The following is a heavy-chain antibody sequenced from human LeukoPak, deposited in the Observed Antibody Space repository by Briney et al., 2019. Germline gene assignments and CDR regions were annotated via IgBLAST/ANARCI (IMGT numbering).Heavy chain of an antibody. CDR1: GHSIINSYY. Sequence: SETLSLTCTVSGHSIINSYYWGWIRQPPGKGLEWIGSIYHTGSTYYNPSLKSRVTISVDTSKNQFSLKLSSVTAADTAVYYCARRDDFWSGNPRLSYDAFDIWGQGTMVTVSS. CDR3: ARRDDFWSGNPRLSYDAFDI. D-gene: IGHD3-3*01. V-gene: IGHV4-38-2*02. CDR2: IYHTGST. J-gene: IGHJ3*02.